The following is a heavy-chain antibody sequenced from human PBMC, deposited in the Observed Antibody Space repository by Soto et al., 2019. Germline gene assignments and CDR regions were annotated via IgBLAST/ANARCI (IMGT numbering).Heavy chain of an antibody. V-gene: IGHV3-11*01. CDR3: ARVSWREKYGMDV. CDR2: ITFSGNTV. Sequence: GGSLRLSCAASGFTFSDSYMSWIRQAPGKGLEWISYITFSGNTVYYADSLKGRFTISGDNAKNSLYLQMNRLRAEDTAVYYCARVSWREKYGMDVWGQGTTVTVSS. CDR1: GFTFSDSY. J-gene: IGHJ6*02.